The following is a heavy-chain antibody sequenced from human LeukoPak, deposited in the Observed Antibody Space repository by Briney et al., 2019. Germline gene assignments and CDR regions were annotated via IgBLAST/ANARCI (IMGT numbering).Heavy chain of an antibody. Sequence: GWSLRLSCAASGFTFSSYWMHWVRQAPGKGRVWVSRINSDGSSTSYADSVKGRFTISRDNAKNTLYLQMNSLRAEDTAVYYCARDGGSGGSYTDYRGQGTLVTVSS. J-gene: IGHJ4*02. D-gene: IGHD2-15*01. CDR2: INSDGSST. CDR1: GFTFSSYW. V-gene: IGHV3-74*01. CDR3: ARDGGSGGSYTDY.